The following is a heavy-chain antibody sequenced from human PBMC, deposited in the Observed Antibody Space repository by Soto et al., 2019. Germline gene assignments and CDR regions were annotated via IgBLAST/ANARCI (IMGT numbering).Heavy chain of an antibody. CDR1: GYSFTSYW. CDR2: IDPSDSYT. Sequence: GESLKISCKGSGYSFTSYWISWVRQMPGKGLEWMGRIDPSDSYTNYSPFFQGHVTISADKSISTAYLQWSSLKASDTAMYYCARIAGLDSSSLTHLPYYYYGMDVWGQGTTVTVSS. D-gene: IGHD6-6*01. V-gene: IGHV5-10-1*01. CDR3: ARIAGLDSSSLTHLPYYYYGMDV. J-gene: IGHJ6*02.